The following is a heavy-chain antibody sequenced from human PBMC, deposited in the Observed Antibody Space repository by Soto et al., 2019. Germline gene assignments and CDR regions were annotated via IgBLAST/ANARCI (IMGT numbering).Heavy chain of an antibody. CDR3: VRDRSNSPDYSDY. J-gene: IGHJ4*02. Sequence: SETLSLTCTVSGGSIRSDDYYWSWIRQPPGKGLEWIGYIYYTGTTNYNPSLQSRLTISMDTSKNQFSLKLSSVNAADTAVHYCVRDRSNSPDYSDYWGQGTLVTVSS. V-gene: IGHV4-30-4*01. CDR2: IYYTGTT. D-gene: IGHD6-6*01. CDR1: GGSIRSDDYY.